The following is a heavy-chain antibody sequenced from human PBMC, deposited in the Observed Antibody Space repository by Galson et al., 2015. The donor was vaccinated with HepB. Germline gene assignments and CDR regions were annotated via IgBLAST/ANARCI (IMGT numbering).Heavy chain of an antibody. CDR1: GGTFSSYA. CDR3: ARGRDSTSPSFYYYYYMDV. D-gene: IGHD2/OR15-2a*01. Sequence: SVKVSCKASGGTFSSYAISWVRQAPGQGLEWMGGIIPILGIANYAQKFQGRVTITADKSTSTAYMELSSLRSEDTAVYYCARGRDSTSPSFYYYYYMDVWGKGTTVTVSS. V-gene: IGHV1-69*10. CDR2: IIPILGIA. J-gene: IGHJ6*03.